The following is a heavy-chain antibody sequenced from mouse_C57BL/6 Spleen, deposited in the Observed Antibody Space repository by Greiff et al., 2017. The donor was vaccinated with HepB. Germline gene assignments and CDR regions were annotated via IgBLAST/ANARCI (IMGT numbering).Heavy chain of an antibody. Sequence: QVQLKESGAELVKPGASVKISCKASGYAFSSYWMNWVKQRPGKGLEWIGQIYPGDGDTNYNGKFKGKATLTADKSSSTAYMQLSSLTSEDSAVYFCARGGYDYDQAWFAYWGQGTLVTVSA. D-gene: IGHD2-4*01. V-gene: IGHV1-80*01. CDR1: GYAFSSYW. CDR2: IYPGDGDT. J-gene: IGHJ3*01. CDR3: ARGGYDYDQAWFAY.